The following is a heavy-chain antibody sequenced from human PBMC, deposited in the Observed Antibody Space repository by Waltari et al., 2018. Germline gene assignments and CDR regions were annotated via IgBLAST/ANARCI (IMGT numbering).Heavy chain of an antibody. CDR3: AKVEGGIGTRYYALDI. V-gene: IGHV3-23*01. CDR1: GFTFGNSA. CDR2: MRGSSRST. Sequence: EVQLLESGGGLVQPGGSLILSYAASGFTFGNSALIWVRQAPWKGRERISGMRGSSRSTYYADSGKGRVTISRDNAKNTLYLQMNSLRVEDTAVYFCAKVEGGIGTRYYALDIWGQGTMVTVSS. D-gene: IGHD3-16*01. J-gene: IGHJ3*02.